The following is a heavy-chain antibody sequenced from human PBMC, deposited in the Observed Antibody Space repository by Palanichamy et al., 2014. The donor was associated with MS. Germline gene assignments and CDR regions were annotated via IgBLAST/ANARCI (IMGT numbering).Heavy chain of an antibody. V-gene: IGHV4-38-2*01. J-gene: IGHJ5*02. CDR3: VRHDCTNDVCQPNWFDP. D-gene: IGHD2-8*01. CDR1: GYSVSSGNF. CDR2: IWHRGNT. Sequence: QVQLQESGPGLVKPSETLSLTCGVSGYSVSSGNFWGWVRQPPGKGLEWVGSIWHRGNTYYSPSLKSRVTVSLDTYRNHFSLDLTSVTAADTAVYYCVRHDCTNDVCQPNWFDPWGQGTLVIVSS.